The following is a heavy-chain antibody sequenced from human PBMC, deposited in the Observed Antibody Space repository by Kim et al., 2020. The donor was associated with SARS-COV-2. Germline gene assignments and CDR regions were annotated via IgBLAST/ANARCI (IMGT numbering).Heavy chain of an antibody. CDR1: GGSFSGYY. V-gene: IGHV4-34*01. J-gene: IGHJ6*02. D-gene: IGHD2-2*01. CDR2: INHSGST. CDR3: ARGPIPRTSYYYYGMDV. Sequence: SETLSLTCAVYGGSFSGYYWSWIRQPPGKGLEWIGEINHSGSTNYNPSLKSRVTISVDTSKNQFSLKLSSVTAADTAVYYCARGPIPRTSYYYYGMDVWGQGTTVTVSS.